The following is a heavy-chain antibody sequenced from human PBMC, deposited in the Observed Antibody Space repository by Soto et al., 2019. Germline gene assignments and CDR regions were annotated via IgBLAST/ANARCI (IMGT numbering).Heavy chain of an antibody. CDR3: ASARYCSGGSCYSGYYYGMDV. J-gene: IGHJ6*02. CDR1: GGSISSGDYY. V-gene: IGHV4-30-4*01. Sequence: QVQLQESGPGLVKPSQTLSLTCTVSGGSISSGDYYWSWIRQPPGKGLEWIGYIYYSGSTYYNPSLTSRVTISVDTSKNQFSLKLSSVTAADTAVYYCASARYCSGGSCYSGYYYGMDVWGQGTTVTVSS. CDR2: IYYSGST. D-gene: IGHD2-15*01.